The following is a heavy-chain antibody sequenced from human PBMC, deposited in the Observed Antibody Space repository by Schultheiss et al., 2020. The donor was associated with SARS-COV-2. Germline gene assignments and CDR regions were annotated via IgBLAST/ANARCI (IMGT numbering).Heavy chain of an antibody. Sequence: GGSLRLSCAASGFTFSTYTMNWVRQAPGKGLEWVSVIYSGGSTYYADSVKGRFTISRDNSKNTLYLQMNSLRAEDTATYYCATVKGLQEWFISDFWGQGTLVTVSS. J-gene: IGHJ4*02. CDR1: GFTFSTYT. V-gene: IGHV3-66*01. D-gene: IGHD5-18*01. CDR3: ATVKGLQEWFISDF. CDR2: IYSGGST.